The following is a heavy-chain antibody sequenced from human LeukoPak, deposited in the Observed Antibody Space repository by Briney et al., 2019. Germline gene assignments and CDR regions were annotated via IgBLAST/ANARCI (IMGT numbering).Heavy chain of an antibody. CDR1: VGSISGYY. D-gene: IGHD3-9*01. CDR2: IHACGST. CDR3: ARRFFDQDFFDY. Sequence: SETLSLTCSVSVGSISGYYWSWLRLPPGKGLEWIGYIHACGSTHYNSSLKSRVTILLDTSKNQFSLEVISLTAADTAVYYCARRFFDQDFFDYWGQGTLVTVSS. J-gene: IGHJ4*02. V-gene: IGHV4-4*09.